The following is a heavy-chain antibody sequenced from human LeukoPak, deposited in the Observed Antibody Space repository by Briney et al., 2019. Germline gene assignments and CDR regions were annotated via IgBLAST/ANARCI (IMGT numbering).Heavy chain of an antibody. Sequence: ASVKVSCKASGYTFTSYYMHWVRQAPGQGLEWMGIINPSGGSTSYAQKFQGRVTITADESTSTAYMELSSLRSEDTAVYYCARDGGGPIYYDSSGYWGQGTLVTVSS. CDR3: ARDGGGPIYYDSSGY. CDR1: GYTFTSYY. J-gene: IGHJ4*02. CDR2: INPSGGST. V-gene: IGHV1-46*01. D-gene: IGHD3-22*01.